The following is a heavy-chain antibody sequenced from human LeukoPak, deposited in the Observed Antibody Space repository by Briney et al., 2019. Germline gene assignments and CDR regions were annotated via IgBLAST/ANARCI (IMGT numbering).Heavy chain of an antibody. V-gene: IGHV4-39*07. D-gene: IGHD3-9*01. CDR2: IYYSGST. Sequence: SETLSLTCTVSGGSISSSSYYWGWIRQPPGKGLEWIGSIYYSGSTYYNPSLKSRVTISVDTSKNQFSLKLSSVTAADTAVYYCARDLDWTPFDAFDNWGQGTMVTVSS. J-gene: IGHJ3*02. CDR3: ARDLDWTPFDAFDN. CDR1: GGSISSSSYY.